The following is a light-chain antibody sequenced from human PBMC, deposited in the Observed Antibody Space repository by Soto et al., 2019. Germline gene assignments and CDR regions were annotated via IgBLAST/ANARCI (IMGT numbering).Light chain of an antibody. CDR2: DAS. J-gene: IGKJ3*01. Sequence: ENVLTQSPGTLSLSPGERATLSCRASQSVYSNYLAWYQQKPGQAPRLLIYDASNRATGIPDRFSGSGSGTDFTLTFSGRDPEDFALFYCQQYGSSPFPFGLGPKWMSN. V-gene: IGKV3-20*01. CDR1: QSVYSNY. CDR3: QQYGSSPFP.